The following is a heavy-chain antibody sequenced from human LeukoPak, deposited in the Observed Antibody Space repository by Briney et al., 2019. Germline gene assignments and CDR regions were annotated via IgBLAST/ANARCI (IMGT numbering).Heavy chain of an antibody. J-gene: IGHJ4*02. Sequence: PSETLSLTCAVYGGSFSGYYWSWIRQPPGKGLEWIGEINHSGSTNYNPSLKSRVTISVDTSKNQFSLKLSSVTAADTAVYYCARVQKSGTAMAKWGHFDYWGQGTQVTVSS. V-gene: IGHV4-34*01. CDR3: ARVQKSGTAMAKWGHFDY. D-gene: IGHD5-18*01. CDR1: GGSFSGYY. CDR2: INHSGST.